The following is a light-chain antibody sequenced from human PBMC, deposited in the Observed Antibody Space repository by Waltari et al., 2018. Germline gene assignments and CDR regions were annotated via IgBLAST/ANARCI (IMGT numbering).Light chain of an antibody. V-gene: IGKV1-13*02. J-gene: IGKJ3*01. CDR3: QHLTA. CDR2: DAS. Sequence: AIQLTQSPSSLAASVGDRVTITCRASTGISSDVAWYQQKPGKVPNLLIYDASRLERGVPSRFSGSTSGTDFTLTISSLQPEDFATYYCQHLTAFGPGTKVDI. CDR1: TGISSD.